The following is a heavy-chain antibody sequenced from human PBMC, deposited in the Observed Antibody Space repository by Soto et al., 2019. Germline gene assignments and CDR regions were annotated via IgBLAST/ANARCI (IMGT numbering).Heavy chain of an antibody. CDR1: GYTFTRYG. D-gene: IGHD2-21*02. V-gene: IGHV1-18*01. J-gene: IGHJ4*02. CDR3: ARDGSAYCGSDCNFDY. Sequence: QVQLVQSGAEVKKPGASVKVSCKASGYTFTRYGITWVRQAPGQGLEWMGWISPYNGNTDYAQNLQGRVTMTTDTSTSTTYMELRSLRSVDTAMFYCARDGSAYCGSDCNFDYWGQGTLVTVSS. CDR2: ISPYNGNT.